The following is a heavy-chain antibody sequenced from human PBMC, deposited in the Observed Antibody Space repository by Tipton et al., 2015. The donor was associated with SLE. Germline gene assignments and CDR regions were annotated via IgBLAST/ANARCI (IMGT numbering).Heavy chain of an antibody. J-gene: IGHJ4*02. CDR2: ISFSGLT. V-gene: IGHV4-59*08. Sequence: LRLSCTVSGGSISGYYWSWVRQPPGKGLEWIGYISFSGLTNYNPSVRSRVSTSMDTSKNQFSLQMSSVTAADTALYYCARHKLGFSWSYFDSWGQGTLVNVSS. CDR3: ARHKLGFSWSYFDS. CDR1: GGSISGYY. D-gene: IGHD3-3*01.